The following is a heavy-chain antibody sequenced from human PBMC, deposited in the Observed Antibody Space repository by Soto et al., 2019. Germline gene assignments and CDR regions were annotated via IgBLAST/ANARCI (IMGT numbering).Heavy chain of an antibody. CDR1: GFTFSNAW. D-gene: IGHD5-12*01. J-gene: IGHJ4*02. Sequence: EVQLVESGGGLVKPGGSLRLSCAASGFTFSNAWMNWVRQAPGKGLEWVGRIKSKTGGGTTDYAAPVKGRFTISRDDSKNTLYLQMNSLKTEDTAVYYCTTDTPRMATMDEFDYWGQGTLVTVSS. V-gene: IGHV3-15*07. CDR3: TTDTPRMATMDEFDY. CDR2: IKSKTGGGTT.